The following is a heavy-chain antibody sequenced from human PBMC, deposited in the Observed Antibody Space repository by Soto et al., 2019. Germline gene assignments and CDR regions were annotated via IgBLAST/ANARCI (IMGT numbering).Heavy chain of an antibody. J-gene: IGHJ6*03. CDR2: IYSGGST. CDR1: GFTVSSNY. Sequence: GGSLRLSCAASGFTVSSNYMSWVRQAPGKGLEWVSVIYSGGSTYYADSVKGRFTISRDNSKNTLYLQMNSLGAEDTAVYYCARDLLDGSSWNYYYYYMDVWGKGTTVTVSS. CDR3: ARDLLDGSSWNYYYYYMDV. D-gene: IGHD6-13*01. V-gene: IGHV3-66*01.